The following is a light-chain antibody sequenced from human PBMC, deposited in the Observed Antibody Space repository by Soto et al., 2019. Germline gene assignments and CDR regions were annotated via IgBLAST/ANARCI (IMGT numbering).Light chain of an antibody. CDR1: SSDVGAYNL. J-gene: IGLJ2*01. CDR2: EVR. V-gene: IGLV2-14*01. Sequence: QSALTQPASVSGSLGQSITISCTGTSSDVGAYNLVSWYQHHPGRGPKLIIYEVRNRPLGVSNRFSGSKSGNTASLTISGLQAEDEADYYCSSYTSSSSLDVLFGGGTKVTVL. CDR3: SSYTSSSSLDVL.